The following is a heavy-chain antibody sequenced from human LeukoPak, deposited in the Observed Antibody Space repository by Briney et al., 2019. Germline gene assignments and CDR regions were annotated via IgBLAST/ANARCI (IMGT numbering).Heavy chain of an antibody. Sequence: SETLSLTCTVSGGPISSPNYYWGWIRQPPGKGLEWIASIYYSGSTYYTPSLKSRVTISVDTSKNQFSLKLSSVTAADTAVYYCARHSRSGYSGYENAFDIWGQGTMVTVSS. CDR1: GGPISSPNYY. CDR3: ARHSRSGYSGYENAFDI. J-gene: IGHJ3*02. V-gene: IGHV4-39*01. D-gene: IGHD5-12*01. CDR2: IYYSGST.